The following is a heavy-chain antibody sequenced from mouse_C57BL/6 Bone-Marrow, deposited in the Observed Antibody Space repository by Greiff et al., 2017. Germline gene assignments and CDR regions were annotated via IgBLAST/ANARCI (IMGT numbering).Heavy chain of an antibody. CDR2: IDPENGDT. V-gene: IGHV14-4*01. D-gene: IGHD1-1*01. CDR1: GFNIKDDY. J-gene: IGHJ1*03. Sequence: EVKLVESGAELVRPGASVKLSCTASGFNIKDDYMHWVKQRPEQGLEWIGWIDPENGDTEYASKFQGKATITADTSSNTAYLQLSSLTSEDTAVYYCNPFPSTTNVVAPEVWGTGTTVTVSS. CDR3: NPFPSTTNVVAPEV.